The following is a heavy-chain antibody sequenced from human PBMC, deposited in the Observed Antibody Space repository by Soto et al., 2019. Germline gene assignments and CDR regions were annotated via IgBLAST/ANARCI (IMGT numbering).Heavy chain of an antibody. Sequence: GGSLRLSCAASGFTFSSYAMSWVRQAPGKGLEWVSAISGSGGSTYYADSVKGRFTISRDNSKNTLYLQMNSLRAEDTAVYYCAKASSYYDFWSEYYFDYWGQGTLVTVSS. CDR2: ISGSGGST. CDR1: GFTFSSYA. D-gene: IGHD3-3*01. J-gene: IGHJ4*02. CDR3: AKASSYYDFWSEYYFDY. V-gene: IGHV3-23*01.